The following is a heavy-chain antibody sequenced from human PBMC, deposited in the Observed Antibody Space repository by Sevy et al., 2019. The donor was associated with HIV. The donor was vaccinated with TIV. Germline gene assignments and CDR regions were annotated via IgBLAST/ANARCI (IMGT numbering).Heavy chain of an antibody. CDR1: GYTLTELS. Sequence: ASVKVSCKVSGYTLTELSMHWVRQAPGKGLEWMGGFDPEHGETIYAQKFQGRVTMTEDTSTDTAYMELSSLRSEDTAVYYCATGRSVLVQVATHYFDYWGQGTLVTVSS. D-gene: IGHD2-2*01. J-gene: IGHJ4*02. CDR2: FDPEHGET. CDR3: ATGRSVLVQVATHYFDY. V-gene: IGHV1-24*01.